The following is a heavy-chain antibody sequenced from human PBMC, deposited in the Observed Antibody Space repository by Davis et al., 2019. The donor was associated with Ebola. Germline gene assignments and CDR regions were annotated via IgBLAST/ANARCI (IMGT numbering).Heavy chain of an antibody. CDR2: ISWNSGSI. V-gene: IGHV3-9*01. J-gene: IGHJ4*02. CDR1: GFTFDDYA. D-gene: IGHD4-17*01. Sequence: GGSLRLSCAASGFTFDDYAMHWVRQAPGKGLEWVSGISWNSGSIGYADSVKGRFTISRDNAKNSLYLQMNSLRAEDTAVYYCAKAAVTRHFDYWGQGTLVTVSS. CDR3: AKAAVTRHFDY.